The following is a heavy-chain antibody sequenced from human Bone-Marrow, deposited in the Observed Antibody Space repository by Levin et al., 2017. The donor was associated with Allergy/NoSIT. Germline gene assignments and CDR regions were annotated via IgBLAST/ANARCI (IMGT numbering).Heavy chain of an antibody. D-gene: IGHD6-25*01. CDR2: IDTSGRTI. CDR3: ARDRSQAAPDVRGDY. Sequence: GGSLRLSCAASGFTLSTYEMSWVRQAPGKGLEWVSYIDTSGRTIDYADSVKGRFTISRDNTKNSLYLQMNSLRVEDTAVYYCARDRSQAAPDVRGDYWGQGALVTVSS. CDR1: GFTLSTYE. V-gene: IGHV3-48*03. J-gene: IGHJ4*02.